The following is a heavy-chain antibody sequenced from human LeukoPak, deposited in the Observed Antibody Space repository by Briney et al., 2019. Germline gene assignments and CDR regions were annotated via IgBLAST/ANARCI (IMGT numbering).Heavy chain of an antibody. V-gene: IGHV3-33*06. Sequence: PGGSLRLSCAASGFTFSNYAMHWVRQAPGKGLEWLAVLWYDGGNKFYADSVKGRFTISRDNSKNTLYLQMNSLRAEYTAVYYCAKDKSTGPNRGYNWFDPWGQGTLVTVSS. CDR2: LWYDGGNK. J-gene: IGHJ5*02. D-gene: IGHD3-9*01. CDR1: GFTFSNYA. CDR3: AKDKSTGPNRGYNWFDP.